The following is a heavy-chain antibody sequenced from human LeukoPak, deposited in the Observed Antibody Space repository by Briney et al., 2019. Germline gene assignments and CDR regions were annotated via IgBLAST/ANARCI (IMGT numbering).Heavy chain of an antibody. J-gene: IGHJ4*02. CDR1: GFTFSSYG. V-gene: IGHV3-33*06. Sequence: PGGSLRLSCAASGFTFSSYGMHWVRQAPGKGLEWVAVIWYDGSNKYYADSVKGRFTISRDNSKNTLYLQMNSLRAEDTAVYYCAKSKFVGYYDSSGYLDYWGQGTLVTVSS. CDR3: AKSKFVGYYDSSGYLDY. D-gene: IGHD3-22*01. CDR2: IWYDGSNK.